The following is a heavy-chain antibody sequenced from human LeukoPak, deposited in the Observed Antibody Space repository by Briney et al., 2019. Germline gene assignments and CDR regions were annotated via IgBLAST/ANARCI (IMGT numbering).Heavy chain of an antibody. CDR2: IIPIFGTP. J-gene: IGHJ5*02. D-gene: IGHD4-23*01. Sequence: ASVKVSCKASGGTFSRYAIIWVRQAPGQGLEWMGGIIPIFGTPSYAQKFQGRVTITTDESTSTAYMELSSLRSEDTAVYYCARATTVVTPLNWFDPWGQGTLVTVSS. CDR1: GGTFSRYA. V-gene: IGHV1-69*05. CDR3: ARATTVVTPLNWFDP.